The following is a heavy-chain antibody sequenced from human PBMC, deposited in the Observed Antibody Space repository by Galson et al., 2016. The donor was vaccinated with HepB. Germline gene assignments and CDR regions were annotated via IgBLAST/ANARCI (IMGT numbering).Heavy chain of an antibody. D-gene: IGHD3-22*01. Sequence: SLRLSCAVSGFTFRSSAMTWVRQTPGGGLQWVSAITGDTFNTYYASSVRGRFTISRDNSNSTLSLRMTDLRVEDTAVYYCAKWKGTSSGRAFDYWGQGALVTVSS. J-gene: IGHJ4*02. CDR1: GFTFRSSA. V-gene: IGHV3-23*01. CDR3: AKWKGTSSGRAFDY. CDR2: ITGDTFNT.